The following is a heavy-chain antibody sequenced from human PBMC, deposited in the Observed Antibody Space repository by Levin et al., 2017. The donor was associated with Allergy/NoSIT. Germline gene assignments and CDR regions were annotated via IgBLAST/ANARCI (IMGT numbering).Heavy chain of an antibody. CDR2: IYYSGST. D-gene: IGHD3-16*01. CDR3: ARIGGSVGTGLDY. V-gene: IGHV4-59*01. CDR1: GGSISNYY. J-gene: IGHJ4*02. Sequence: SQTLSLTCTVSGGSISNYYWSWIRPPPGKGLEWIGYIYYSGSTTYNPSLKSRVTISVDTSKNQFSLKVSSVTAADTAVYYCARIGGSVGTGLDYWGQGVLVTVSS.